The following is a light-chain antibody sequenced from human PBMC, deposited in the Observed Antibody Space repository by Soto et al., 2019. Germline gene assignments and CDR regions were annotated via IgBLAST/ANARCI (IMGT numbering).Light chain of an antibody. CDR2: EVS. Sequence: QSALTQPASVSGSPGQSITISCTGTRSDVGGYNYVSWYQQHPGKAPRLMIFEVSNRPSGVSNRFSGSKSGNTASLTISGLQAADAADYYGSSYTSTSTLVVFGTGTKLTAL. CDR3: SSYTSTSTLVV. J-gene: IGLJ1*01. V-gene: IGLV2-14*01. CDR1: RSDVGGYNY.